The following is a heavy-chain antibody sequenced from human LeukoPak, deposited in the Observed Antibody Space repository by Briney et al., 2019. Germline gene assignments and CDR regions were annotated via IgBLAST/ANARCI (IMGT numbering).Heavy chain of an antibody. D-gene: IGHD5-24*01. Sequence: GRTLGLSCAPSGFTFTNYWMSWVRKPPEKVLEWVTNIREDGSDKYYVDCVKGRVTISRDNAKDSQYLQMNSLRAEDTAVYYCARDTGYNTFDYWGKGTLVTVSS. J-gene: IGHJ4*02. CDR2: IREDGSDK. V-gene: IGHV3-7*05. CDR1: GFTFTNYW. CDR3: ARDTGYNTFDY.